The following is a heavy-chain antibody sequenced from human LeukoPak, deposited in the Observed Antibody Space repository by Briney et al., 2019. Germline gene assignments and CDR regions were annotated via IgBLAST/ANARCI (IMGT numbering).Heavy chain of an antibody. Sequence: SETLSLTCAVSGYSISSGYYWGWIRQPPGKGLEWIGSIYHSGSTYYNPSLKSRVTISVDTSKNQLSLKLSSVTAADTAVYYCASLIPIAARLYDYWGQGTLVTVSS. V-gene: IGHV4-38-2*01. J-gene: IGHJ4*02. CDR2: IYHSGST. CDR1: GYSISSGYY. CDR3: ASLIPIAARLYDY. D-gene: IGHD6-6*01.